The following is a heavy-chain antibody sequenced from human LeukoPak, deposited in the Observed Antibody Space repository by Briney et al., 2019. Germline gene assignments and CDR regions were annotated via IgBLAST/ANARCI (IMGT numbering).Heavy chain of an antibody. D-gene: IGHD3-3*01. CDR2: IYYSGST. J-gene: IGHJ4*02. V-gene: IGHV4-59*08. CDR3: ARRFDFWSGYYPGGVDY. CDR1: GGSISSYY. Sequence: NSSETLSLTCTVSGGSISSYYWSWIRQPPGKGLEWIGYIYYSGSTNYNPSLKSRVTISVDTSKNQFSLKLSSVTAADTAVYYCARRFDFWSGYYPGGVDYWGQGTLVTVSS.